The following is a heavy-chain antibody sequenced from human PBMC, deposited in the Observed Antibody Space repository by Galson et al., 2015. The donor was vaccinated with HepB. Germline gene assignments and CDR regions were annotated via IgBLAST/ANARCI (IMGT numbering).Heavy chain of an antibody. CDR1: GFTFSSYW. J-gene: IGHJ3*02. CDR2: IKQDGSEK. V-gene: IGHV3-7*03. CDR3: ARVGGDAFDI. D-gene: IGHD3-16*01. Sequence: SLRLSCAASGFTFSSYWMSWVRQAPGKGLEWVANIKQDGSEKYYVDSVKGRFNISGDNAKNSLYLQMNSLRAGDTAVFYCARVGGDAFDIWGQGTMVTVSS.